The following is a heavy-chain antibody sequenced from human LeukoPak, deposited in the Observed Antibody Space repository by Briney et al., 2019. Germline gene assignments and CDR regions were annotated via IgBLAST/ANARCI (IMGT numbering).Heavy chain of an antibody. Sequence: GGSLRLSCAASGFTFSSYAMSWVRQAPGKGLEWVSAISGSGTNTYYADSVKGRFTISRDNAKNSLYLQMNSLRAEDTAVYYCARVVTVAWSERRPGYYYMDVWGKGTTVTVSS. D-gene: IGHD1-1*01. J-gene: IGHJ6*03. CDR3: ARVVTVAWSERRPGYYYMDV. CDR2: ISGSGTNT. CDR1: GFTFSSYA. V-gene: IGHV3-23*01.